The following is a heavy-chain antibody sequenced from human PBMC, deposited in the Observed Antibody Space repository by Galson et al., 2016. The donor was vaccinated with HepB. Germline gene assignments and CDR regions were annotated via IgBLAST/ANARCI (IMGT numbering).Heavy chain of an antibody. J-gene: IGHJ6*02. CDR3: VEQRKGAPYGMDV. Sequence: CAISGDSVSSNSAAWNWIRRSPSRGLEWLGRTYYRSKWYNDYAVSVKSRIIVNPDTSKNQFSLQLNSVNPEDTAVYYCVEQRKGAPYGMDVWGQGTTVTVSS. V-gene: IGHV6-1*01. CDR1: GDSVSSNSAA. CDR2: TYYRSKWYN. D-gene: IGHD1/OR15-1a*01.